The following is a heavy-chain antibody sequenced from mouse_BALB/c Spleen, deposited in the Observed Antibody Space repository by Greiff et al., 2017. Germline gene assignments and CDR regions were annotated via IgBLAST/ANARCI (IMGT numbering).Heavy chain of an antibody. J-gene: IGHJ4*01. D-gene: IGHD2-4*01. V-gene: IGHV5-6-5*01. CDR1: GFTFSSYA. Sequence: EVKVVESGGGLVKPGGSLKLSCAASGFTFSSYAMSWVRQTPEKRLEWVASISSGGSTYYPDSVKGRFTISRDNARNILYLQMSSLRSEDTAMYYCARYDYDEAMDYWGQGTSVTVSS. CDR2: ISSGGST. CDR3: ARYDYDEAMDY.